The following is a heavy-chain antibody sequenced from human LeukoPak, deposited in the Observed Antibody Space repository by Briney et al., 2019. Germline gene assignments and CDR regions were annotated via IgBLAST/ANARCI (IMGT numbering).Heavy chain of an antibody. CDR3: ATYYDILSGYTFDY. J-gene: IGHJ4*02. V-gene: IGHV4-39*07. CDR2: IYDTGST. CDR1: GGSIRSSYYY. D-gene: IGHD3-9*01. Sequence: SETLSLTCTVSGGSIRSSYYYWGWIRQPPGKGLEWIGSIYDTGSTNYNPPLKSRVTMSLDKSKNQFSLNLNSVTAADTAVYYCATYYDILSGYTFDYWGQGTLVAVSS.